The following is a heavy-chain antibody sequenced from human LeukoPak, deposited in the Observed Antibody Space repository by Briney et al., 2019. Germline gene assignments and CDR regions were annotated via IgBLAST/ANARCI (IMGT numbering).Heavy chain of an antibody. V-gene: IGHV4-59*01. J-gene: IGHJ5*02. Sequence: PSETLSLTCTFSGGSISSYYCSWIRQPPGKGLEWIGYIYYSGSTNYNPSLKSRVTISVDTSKNQFSLKLSSVTAADTAVYYCARDGSRYATRGRFDPWGQGTLVTVSS. CDR3: ARDGSRYATRGRFDP. CDR2: IYYSGST. CDR1: GGSISSYY. D-gene: IGHD3-16*01.